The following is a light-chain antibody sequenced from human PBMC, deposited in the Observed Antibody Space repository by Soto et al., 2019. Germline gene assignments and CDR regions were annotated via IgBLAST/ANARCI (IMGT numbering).Light chain of an antibody. V-gene: IGKV3-20*01. CDR3: QQYGRSSLT. CDR1: QSVSSTY. CDR2: GAS. J-gene: IGKJ3*01. Sequence: EIVLTQSPGTLSLSPGERATLSCRASQSVSSTYLAWYQQKPGQAPRLLIYGASSRASGIPDRFSGSGSGTDLTLTISRLDPEDFAVYYCQQYGRSSLTFGPGTKVDIK.